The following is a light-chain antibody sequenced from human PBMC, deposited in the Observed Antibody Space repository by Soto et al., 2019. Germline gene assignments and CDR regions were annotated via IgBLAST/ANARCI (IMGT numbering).Light chain of an antibody. J-gene: IGKJ1*01. V-gene: IGKV3-15*01. CDR1: QSVSSN. CDR2: GAS. CDR3: QQYRVWTPT. Sequence: EIVMTQSPGTLSRSPGERATLSCRASQSVSSNLAWYQQKPGQAPRLFIYGASTRATGIPAKFSGSGFGTKFTLSIRSLQYDECGGYYCQQYRVWTPTFG.